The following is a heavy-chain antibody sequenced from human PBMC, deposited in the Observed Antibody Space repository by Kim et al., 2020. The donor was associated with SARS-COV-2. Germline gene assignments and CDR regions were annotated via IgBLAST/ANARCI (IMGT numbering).Heavy chain of an antibody. Sequence: SETLSLICAVYGGSFSGYYWSWIRQPPGKGLEWIGEINHSGSTNYNPSLKSRVTISVDTSKNQFSLKLSSVTAADTAVYYCARMVVVVPAAILPYYYYGMDVWGQGTTVTVSS. J-gene: IGHJ6*02. CDR3: ARMVVVVPAAILPYYYYGMDV. D-gene: IGHD2-2*01. CDR2: INHSGST. V-gene: IGHV4-34*01. CDR1: GGSFSGYY.